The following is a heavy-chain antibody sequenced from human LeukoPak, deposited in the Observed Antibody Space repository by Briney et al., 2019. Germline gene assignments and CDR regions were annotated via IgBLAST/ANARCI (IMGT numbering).Heavy chain of an antibody. Sequence: PSETLSLTCAVYGGSFSDYYMSWIRQAPGKGLEWVSYISSSGSTIYYADSVKGRFTISRDNAKNSLYLQMNSLRAEDTAVYYCARDGPDYGGNPSRWYFDLWGRGTLVTVSS. CDR3: ARDGPDYGGNPSRWYFDL. CDR1: GGSFSDYY. V-gene: IGHV3-11*01. J-gene: IGHJ2*01. CDR2: ISSSGSTI. D-gene: IGHD4-23*01.